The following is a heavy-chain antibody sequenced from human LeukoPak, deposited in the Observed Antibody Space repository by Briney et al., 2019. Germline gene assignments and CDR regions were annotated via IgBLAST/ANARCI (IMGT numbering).Heavy chain of an antibody. J-gene: IGHJ5*02. CDR1: GGTFSSYA. CDR2: IIPIFGTA. Sequence: SVKVSCKPSGGTFSSYAISSVRQTPRQGLEWMGGIIPIFGTANYAQKFQGRVTITTDESTSTAYMELSSLRSEDTAVYYCARDRGGSSWYNWFDPWGQGALVTVSS. V-gene: IGHV1-69*05. CDR3: ARDRGGSSWYNWFDP. D-gene: IGHD6-13*01.